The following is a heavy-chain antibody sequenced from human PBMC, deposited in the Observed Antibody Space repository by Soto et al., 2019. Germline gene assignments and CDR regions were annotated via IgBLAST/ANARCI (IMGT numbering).Heavy chain of an antibody. CDR2: ISYDGSNK. CDR3: ARVLYSSSWYYYYYGMDV. CDR1: GFTFSSYA. V-gene: IGHV3-30-3*01. Sequence: GGSLRLSCAASGFTFSSYAMHWVRQAPGKGLEWVAVISYDGSNKYYADSVKGRFTISRDNSKNTLYLQMNSLRAEDTAVYYCARVLYSSSWYYYYYGMDVWGQGTQVTVS. D-gene: IGHD6-13*01. J-gene: IGHJ6*02.